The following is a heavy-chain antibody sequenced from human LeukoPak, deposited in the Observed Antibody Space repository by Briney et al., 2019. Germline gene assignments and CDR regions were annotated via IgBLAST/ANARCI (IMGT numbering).Heavy chain of an antibody. CDR2: FDPEDGET. Sequence: ASVKVSCKVSGYTLTELSMHWVRQAPGKGLEWMGGFDPEDGETIYAQKFQGRVTMTVDTSTDTAYMELSSLRSEDTAVYYCATSQLVGAFDIWGQGTMVTVSS. J-gene: IGHJ3*02. CDR3: ATSQLVGAFDI. CDR1: GYTLTELS. V-gene: IGHV1-24*01. D-gene: IGHD6-13*01.